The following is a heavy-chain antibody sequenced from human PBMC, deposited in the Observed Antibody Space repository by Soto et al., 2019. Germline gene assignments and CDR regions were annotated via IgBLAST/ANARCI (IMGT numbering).Heavy chain of an antibody. CDR2: INAGNGNT. D-gene: IGHD2-8*01. CDR1: GYTFTSYA. V-gene: IGHV1-3*01. CDR3: ARPYCTNGVCYTSPMDV. Sequence: ASVKVSCKASGYTFTSYAMHWVRQAPGQRLEWMGWINAGNGNTKYSQKFQGRVTITRDTSASTAYMELSSLRSEDTAVYYCARPYCTNGVCYTSPMDVWGKGTTVTVSS. J-gene: IGHJ6*03.